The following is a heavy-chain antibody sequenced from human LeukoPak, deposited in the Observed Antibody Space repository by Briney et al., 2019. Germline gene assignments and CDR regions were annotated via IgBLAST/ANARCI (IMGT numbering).Heavy chain of an antibody. Sequence: ASVRLSCTASGGTFSSYAISWVRQAPGQGLEWMGGIIPIFGTANYAQKFQGRVTITADKSTSTAYMELGSLRSEDTAVYYCARARVWRSGWLYFDYWGQGTLVTVSS. CDR2: IIPIFGTA. CDR1: GGTFSSYA. CDR3: ARARVWRSGWLYFDY. D-gene: IGHD6-19*01. V-gene: IGHV1-69*06. J-gene: IGHJ4*02.